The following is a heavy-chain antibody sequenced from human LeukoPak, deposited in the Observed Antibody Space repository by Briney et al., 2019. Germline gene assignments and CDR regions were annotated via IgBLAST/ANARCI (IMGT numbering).Heavy chain of an antibody. D-gene: IGHD6-13*01. Sequence: PSETLSLTCTVSGGSISSYYGSWIRQPAGKGLEWIGRIYTSGSTNYNPSLKSRVTMSVDTSKNQFSLKLSSVTAADTAVYYCARETSSSWYFNGYYYYYMDVWGKGTTVTVSS. V-gene: IGHV4-4*07. CDR1: GGSISSYY. CDR2: IYTSGST. J-gene: IGHJ6*03. CDR3: ARETSSSWYFNGYYYYYMDV.